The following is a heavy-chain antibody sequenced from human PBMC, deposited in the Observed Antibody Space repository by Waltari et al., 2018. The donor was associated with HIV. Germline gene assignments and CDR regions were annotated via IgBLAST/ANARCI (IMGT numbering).Heavy chain of an antibody. J-gene: IGHJ5*02. CDR2: VSLESDRA. V-gene: IGHV3-9*01. Sequence: EVQLVESGGGLVQPGRSLRRSCAAAGFRFDDYAMHWVRQAPGKGRGGVSSVSLESDRARDADSLRVRFSISRDKAKHSLYLQMNTVRSEDTAIYYCARGPMYNWFDLWGKGTLVTVSS. CDR3: ARGPMYNWFDL. D-gene: IGHD3-10*01. CDR1: GFRFDDYA.